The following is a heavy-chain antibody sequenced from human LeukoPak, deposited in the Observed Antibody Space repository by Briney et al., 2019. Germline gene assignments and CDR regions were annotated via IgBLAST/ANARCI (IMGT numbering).Heavy chain of an antibody. CDR3: AKDMRHMAYAMDV. CDR2: ISWNSGTI. V-gene: IGHV3-9*01. D-gene: IGHD2-21*01. Sequence: SGGSLRLSCAASGFTVSSNYMSWVRQAPGRGLEWVSGISWNSGTIGYADSVKGRFTISRDNAKSSLYLQMNSLRAEDTALYYCAKDMRHMAYAMDVWGQGTTVTVSS. CDR1: GFTVSSNY. J-gene: IGHJ6*02.